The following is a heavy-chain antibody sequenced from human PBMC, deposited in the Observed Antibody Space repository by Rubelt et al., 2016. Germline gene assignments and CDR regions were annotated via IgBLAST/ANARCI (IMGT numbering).Heavy chain of an antibody. CDR1: GYTFTSYG. Sequence: QVQLVQSGAEVKKPGASVKVSCKASGYTFTSYGISWVRQAPGQGLEWMGWISAYNGNTNYAQKLQGMVLMTTDTSTSTAYMERRSLRADDTAVYYCARDRIRIAARQGWYFDLWGRGTLVTVSS. D-gene: IGHD6-6*01. CDR2: ISAYNGNT. CDR3: ARDRIRIAARQGWYFDL. J-gene: IGHJ2*01. V-gene: IGHV1-18*01.